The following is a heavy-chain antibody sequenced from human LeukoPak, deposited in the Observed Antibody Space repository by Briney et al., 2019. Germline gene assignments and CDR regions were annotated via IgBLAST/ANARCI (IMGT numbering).Heavy chain of an antibody. Sequence: PSETLSLTCTVSGGSISSYSWSWIRQPPGKGLEWVGYIYYSGSTNYNPSLKSRVTISVDTSKNQFSLKLSSVTAADTAVYYCARESGSIFGVVYAFDTWGQGTMVTVSS. CDR2: IYYSGST. CDR1: GGSISSYS. J-gene: IGHJ3*02. D-gene: IGHD3-3*01. V-gene: IGHV4-59*01. CDR3: ARESGSIFGVVYAFDT.